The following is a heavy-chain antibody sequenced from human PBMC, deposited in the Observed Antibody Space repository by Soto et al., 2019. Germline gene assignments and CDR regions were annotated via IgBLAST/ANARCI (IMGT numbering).Heavy chain of an antibody. Sequence: PGGSLRLSCTASGFTFGDYTMHWVRQAPGKGLEWVSLITWDGINIEYADSVRGRFTISRDNSKNSLYLQMNGLRHEDTAFYYCANDGIAWHWGQGTLVTVSS. D-gene: IGHD2-15*01. V-gene: IGHV3-43*01. CDR2: ITWDGINI. CDR1: GFTFGDYT. CDR3: ANDGIAWH. J-gene: IGHJ4*02.